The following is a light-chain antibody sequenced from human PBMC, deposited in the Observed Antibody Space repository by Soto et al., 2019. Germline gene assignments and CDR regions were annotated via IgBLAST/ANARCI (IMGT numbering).Light chain of an antibody. CDR1: QGISSY. V-gene: IGKV1-9*01. CDR3: QQLNSPLT. J-gene: IGKJ4*01. Sequence: DIQLTQSPSFLSASVGDRVTITCRASQGISSYLDWYQQKPGKAPKLLIYAASTLQSGVPSRFSGSGSGTEFTLTISSLQSEDFATYYCQQLNSPLTFGGATKVSIK. CDR2: AAS.